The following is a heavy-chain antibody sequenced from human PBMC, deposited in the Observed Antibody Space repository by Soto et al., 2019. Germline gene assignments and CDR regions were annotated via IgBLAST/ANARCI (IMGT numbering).Heavy chain of an antibody. CDR1: GGSFSGYY. J-gene: IGHJ1*01. Sequence: QVQLQQWGAGLLKPSETLSLTCAVYGGSFSGYYWSWIRQPPGKGLEWIGEINHSGSTNYNPSLKSRVTVSVDTPQTQVSLKLSSVTAADPAVYYCARGRLGVVTAIVHFQHWGQGTLVTVSS. V-gene: IGHV4-34*01. D-gene: IGHD2-21*02. CDR2: INHSGST. CDR3: ARGRLGVVTAIVHFQH.